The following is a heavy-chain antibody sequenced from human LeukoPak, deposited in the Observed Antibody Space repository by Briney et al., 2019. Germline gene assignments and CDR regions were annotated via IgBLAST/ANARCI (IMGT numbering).Heavy chain of an antibody. Sequence: PGGSLRLSCAASGFTVSSNYMSWVRQAPGKRLEWVSIIYSGGSTFYADSVKGRFTISRDNSKNTLYLQMNSLRAEDTAVYYCARGGSYLSAFDIWGQGTMVTVSS. V-gene: IGHV3-53*01. CDR2: IYSGGST. CDR3: ARGGSYLSAFDI. D-gene: IGHD1-26*01. J-gene: IGHJ3*02. CDR1: GFTVSSNY.